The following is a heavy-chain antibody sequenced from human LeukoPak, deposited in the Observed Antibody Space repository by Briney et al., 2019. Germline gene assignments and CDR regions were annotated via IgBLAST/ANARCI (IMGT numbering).Heavy chain of an antibody. CDR1: GGSVSSYY. CDR2: IYSDNT. J-gene: IGHJ4*02. V-gene: IGHV3-53*01. Sequence: ETLSLTCTVSGGSVSSYYWSWIRQPPGKGLEWVSFIYSDNTHYSDSVKGRFTISRDNSKNTLYLQMNSLRAEDTAVYYCARRAGAYSHPYDYWGQGTLVTVSS. CDR3: ARRAGAYSHPYDY. D-gene: IGHD4/OR15-4a*01.